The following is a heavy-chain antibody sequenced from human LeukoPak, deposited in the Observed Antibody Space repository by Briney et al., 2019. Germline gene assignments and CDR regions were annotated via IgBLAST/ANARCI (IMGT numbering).Heavy chain of an antibody. V-gene: IGHV3-23*01. CDR1: GFRFSGYA. J-gene: IGHJ6*02. Sequence: GRSLRLSCAASGFRFSGYAMTWVRQAPGKGLEWVSVISDSGTDTYYADSVKGRFTISRDNSKTTLYLQMNSLRAEDTAVYYCARARSYYYGLDVWGQGTTVTVSS. CDR2: ISDSGTDT. CDR3: ARARSYYYGLDV.